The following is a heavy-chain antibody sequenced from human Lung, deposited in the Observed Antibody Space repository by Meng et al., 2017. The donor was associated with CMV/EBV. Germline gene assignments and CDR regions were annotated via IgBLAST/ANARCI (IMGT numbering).Heavy chain of an antibody. J-gene: IGHJ5*02. D-gene: IGHD6-6*01. V-gene: IGHV2-5*02. Sequence: QTPGKGSVPTLVKPTQTLALTCTFSGFSLSTSGVGVGWIRQPPGKALECLAIIYGDDEKRYSPSLESRLTVTKDTSKNQVVLTMTNMVPVDTATYYCARAAARPSDWFDPWGQGTLVTVSS. CDR2: IYGDDEK. CDR1: GFSLSTSGVG. CDR3: ARAAARPSDWFDP.